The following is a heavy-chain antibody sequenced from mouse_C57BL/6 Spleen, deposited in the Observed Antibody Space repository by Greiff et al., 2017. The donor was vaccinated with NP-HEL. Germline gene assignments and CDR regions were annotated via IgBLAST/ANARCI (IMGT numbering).Heavy chain of an antibody. D-gene: IGHD1-1*01. V-gene: IGHV1-22*01. CDR3: ARITTVVDRAWFAY. CDR1: GYTFTDYN. J-gene: IGHJ3*01. Sequence: VQLQQSGPELVKPGASVKMSCKASGYTFTDYNMPWVKQSHGKSLEWIGYINPNNGGTSYNQKFKGKATLTVNKSSSTAYMELRSLTSEDSAVYYCARITTVVDRAWFAYWGQGTLVTVSA. CDR2: INPNNGGT.